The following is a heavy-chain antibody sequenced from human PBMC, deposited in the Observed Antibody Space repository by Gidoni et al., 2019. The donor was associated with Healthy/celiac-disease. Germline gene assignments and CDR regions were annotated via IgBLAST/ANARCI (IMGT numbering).Heavy chain of an antibody. D-gene: IGHD2-2*01. V-gene: IGHV3-7*01. CDR1: GFTFSSYW. J-gene: IGHJ5*02. CDR2: IKQDGSEK. CDR3: ASGGYQNWFDP. Sequence: EVQLVESGGGLVQPGGSLRLSCAASGFTFSSYWMSWVRQAPGKGLEWVANIKQDGSEKYYVDSVKGRFTISRDNAKNSLYLQMYSLRAEDTAVYYCASGGYQNWFDPWGQGTLVTVSS.